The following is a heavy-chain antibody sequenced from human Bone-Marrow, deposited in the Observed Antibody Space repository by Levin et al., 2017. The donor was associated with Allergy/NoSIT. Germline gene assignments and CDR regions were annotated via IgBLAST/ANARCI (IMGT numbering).Heavy chain of an antibody. CDR2: ISSSGSDM. Sequence: PGGSLRLSCTVSGFTFSIYSINWVRQAPGKGLEWVSSISSSGSDMYYVDSVRGRFTISRDNAKNSLTLQMNSLRAEDTAVYYCARGIIGDVRVAHKEAFDIWGQGTMVTVSS. V-gene: IGHV3-21*01. J-gene: IGHJ3*02. D-gene: IGHD2-8*02. CDR1: GFTFSIYS. CDR3: ARGIIGDVRVAHKEAFDI.